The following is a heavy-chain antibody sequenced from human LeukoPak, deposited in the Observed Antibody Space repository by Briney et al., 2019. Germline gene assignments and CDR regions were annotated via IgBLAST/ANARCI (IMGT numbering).Heavy chain of an antibody. CDR3: ARKSMGRSILYYFDY. V-gene: IGHV3-48*03. Sequence: GGSLRLSCAASGFTFSSYDMNWVRQAPGRELEWISYISYISDSGTTKYYADSVKGRFTISRDNAKNSLYLQMNSLRAEDTAVYYCARKSMGRSILYYFDYWGQGTLVTVSS. D-gene: IGHD3-10*01. CDR1: GFTFSSYD. J-gene: IGHJ4*02. CDR2: ISDSGTTK.